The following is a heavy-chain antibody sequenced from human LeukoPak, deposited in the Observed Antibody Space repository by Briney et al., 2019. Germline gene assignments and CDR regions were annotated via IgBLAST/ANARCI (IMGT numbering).Heavy chain of an antibody. D-gene: IGHD4-23*01. V-gene: IGHV4-61*01. CDR2: IYYSGGT. Sequence: SETLSLTCTVSGGSINTPNYYWSWIRQPPGKGLEWIGYIYYSGGTNYNPSLKSRVTISVDTSKNQFSLKLSSVTAADTAVYYCARCDRYGGNTEFLFDYWGQGTLVTVSS. J-gene: IGHJ4*02. CDR3: ARCDRYGGNTEFLFDY. CDR1: GGSINTPNYY.